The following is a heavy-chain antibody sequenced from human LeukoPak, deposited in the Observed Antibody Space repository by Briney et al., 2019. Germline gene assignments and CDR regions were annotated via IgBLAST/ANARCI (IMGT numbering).Heavy chain of an antibody. CDR1: GFTFSNYA. D-gene: IGHD6-13*01. J-gene: IGHJ1*01. CDR3: AKAHSSSWPNEYFQH. Sequence: GGSQRLSCAASGFTFSNYAMSWVRQAPGKGLEWVSAISSGGGSRYYADSVKGRFTISRENSKNTLYLQMNSLRAEDTAVYFCAKAHSSSWPNEYFQHWGQGTLVTVCS. CDR2: ISSGGGSR. V-gene: IGHV3-23*01.